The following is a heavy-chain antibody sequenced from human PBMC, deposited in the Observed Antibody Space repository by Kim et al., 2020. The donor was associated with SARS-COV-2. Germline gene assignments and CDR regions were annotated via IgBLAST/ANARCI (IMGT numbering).Heavy chain of an antibody. V-gene: IGHV1-3*01. CDR3: VREGWGY. Sequence: GKGNTKYLGKLQGRVTITRDTSASTAYLELNSLTSEDTAVYYCVREGWGYWGQGTLVTVSS. D-gene: IGHD1-26*01. J-gene: IGHJ4*02. CDR2: GKGNT.